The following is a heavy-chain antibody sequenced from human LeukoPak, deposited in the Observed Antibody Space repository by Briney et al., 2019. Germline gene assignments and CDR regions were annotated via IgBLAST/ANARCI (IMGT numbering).Heavy chain of an antibody. J-gene: IGHJ4*02. D-gene: IGHD3-22*01. CDR3: ASTYYYDSSGYWDY. CDR2: IYTSGST. V-gene: IGHV4-4*07. CDR1: GGSISSYY. Sequence: NPSETLSLTCTVSGGSISSYYWSWIRQPAGKGLEWIGRIYTSGSTNYNPSLKSRVTMSVDTSKNQFSLKLSSVTAADTAVYYCASTYYYDSSGYWDYWGQGTLVTVSS.